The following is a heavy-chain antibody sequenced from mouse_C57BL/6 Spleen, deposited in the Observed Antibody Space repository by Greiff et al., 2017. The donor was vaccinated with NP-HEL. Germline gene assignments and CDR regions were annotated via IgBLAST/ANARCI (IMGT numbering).Heavy chain of an antibody. CDR2: IHPNSGST. Sequence: QVQLQQPGAELVKPGASVKLSCKASGYTFTSYWMHWVKQRPGQGLEWIGMIHPNSGSTNYNEKFKSKATLTVDKSSSTAYMQLSSLTSEDSAVYYCARHDSSGPYAMDYWGQGTSVTVSS. J-gene: IGHJ4*01. CDR3: ARHDSSGPYAMDY. CDR1: GYTFTSYW. V-gene: IGHV1-64*01. D-gene: IGHD3-2*02.